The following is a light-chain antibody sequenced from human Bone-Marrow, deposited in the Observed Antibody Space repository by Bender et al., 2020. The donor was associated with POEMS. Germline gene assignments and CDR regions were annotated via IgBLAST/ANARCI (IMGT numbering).Light chain of an antibody. CDR2: DVS. CDR3: SSYTSNTVV. J-gene: IGLJ2*01. Sequence: QSALTQPRSVSGSPGQSVTISCTGSGSDIGAYPYVSWYQHHAGKAPKLMIYDVSNRPSGISNRFSGSKSGNTASLTISGLQTEDEADYYCSSYTSNTVVFGGGTKLTVL. CDR1: GSDIGAYPY. V-gene: IGLV2-14*03.